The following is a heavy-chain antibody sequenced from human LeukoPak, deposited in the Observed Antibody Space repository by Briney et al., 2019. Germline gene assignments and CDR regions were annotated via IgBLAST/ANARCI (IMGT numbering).Heavy chain of an antibody. CDR3: ARDAYYDFWSGPGSSWFDP. CDR2: ISAYNGNT. J-gene: IGHJ5*02. V-gene: IGHV1-18*01. CDR1: GYTFTSYD. Sequence: ASVKVSCKASGYTFTSYDINWVRQATGQGLEWMGWISAYNGNTNYAQKLQGRVTMTTDTSTSTAYMELRSLRSDDTAVYYCARDAYYDFWSGPGSSWFDPWGQGTLVTVSS. D-gene: IGHD3-3*01.